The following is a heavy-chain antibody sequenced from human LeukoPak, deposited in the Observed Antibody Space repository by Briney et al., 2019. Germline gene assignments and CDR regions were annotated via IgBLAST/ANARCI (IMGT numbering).Heavy chain of an antibody. D-gene: IGHD2-15*01. CDR1: GYTLTELS. Sequence: ASVKVSYKVSGYTLTELSMHWVRQAPGKGLEWMGGFDPEDGETIYAQKFQGRVTMTEDTSTDTAYMELSSLRSEDTAVYYCATTYCSGGSCYWGDYWGQGTLVTVSS. V-gene: IGHV1-24*01. CDR2: FDPEDGET. J-gene: IGHJ4*02. CDR3: ATTYCSGGSCYWGDY.